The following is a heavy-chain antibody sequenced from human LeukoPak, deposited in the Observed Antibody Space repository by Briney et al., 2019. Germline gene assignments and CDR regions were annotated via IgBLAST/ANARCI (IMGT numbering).Heavy chain of an antibody. Sequence: SETLSLTCTVSGGSISNYYWSWIRQPPGKGLEWTGYRYYSGSTNYNPSLISRVTISVDTSRNQFSLKLTSVTAADTAVYFCAGGGDWKYFHYWGQGALVTVSS. J-gene: IGHJ4*02. D-gene: IGHD2-21*02. V-gene: IGHV4-59*01. CDR2: RYYSGST. CDR3: AGGGDWKYFHY. CDR1: GGSISNYY.